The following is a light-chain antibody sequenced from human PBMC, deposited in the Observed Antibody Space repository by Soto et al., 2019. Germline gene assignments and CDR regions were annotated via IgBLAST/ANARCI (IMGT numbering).Light chain of an antibody. Sequence: EIVLTQSPATLSLSPGERATLSCRTSQTIRGLLNWYKQRPGQAPRLLIYDTSNRATDIPARFSGSGSGTDFILTISSLYPEDFGVYFCQQRHNWPITFGQGTRLDIK. V-gene: IGKV3-11*01. CDR3: QQRHNWPIT. J-gene: IGKJ5*01. CDR1: QTIRGL. CDR2: DTS.